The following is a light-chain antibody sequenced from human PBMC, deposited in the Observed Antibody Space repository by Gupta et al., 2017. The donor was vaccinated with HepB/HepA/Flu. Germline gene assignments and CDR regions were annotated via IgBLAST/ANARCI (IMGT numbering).Light chain of an antibody. J-gene: IGLJ2*01. CDR1: KLGDKY. CDR2: QDS. CDR3: QAWDSSTVV. V-gene: IGLV3-1*01. Sequence: SYELTQPPSVSVSPGQTASITCPGDKLGDKYACWYQQEPGQSPVLVIYQDSKRPSGIPERFSGSNSGNTATLTISGTQAMDEADYYCQAWDSSTVVFGGGTKLTGL.